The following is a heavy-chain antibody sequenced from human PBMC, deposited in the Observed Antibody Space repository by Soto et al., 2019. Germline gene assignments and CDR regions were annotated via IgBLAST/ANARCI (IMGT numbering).Heavy chain of an antibody. V-gene: IGHV4-30-4*02. Sequence: PSATLSLTWTVSGGSISRGDYYGSWIRQPPGKVLEWIGYIYYSGSTYYNPSLKSRVTISVDTSKNQFSLKLSSVTAADTAVYYCASSLPSGYDSGTYDYWGQGTLVTVSS. CDR2: IYYSGST. D-gene: IGHD5-12*01. CDR3: ASSLPSGYDSGTYDY. CDR1: GGSISRGDYY. J-gene: IGHJ4*02.